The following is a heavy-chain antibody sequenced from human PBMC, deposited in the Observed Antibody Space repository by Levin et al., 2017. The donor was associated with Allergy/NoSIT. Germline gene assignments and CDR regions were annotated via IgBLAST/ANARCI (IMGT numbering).Heavy chain of an antibody. CDR3: ARDPPYSSGWFDAFDI. D-gene: IGHD6-19*01. V-gene: IGHV3-30-3*01. CDR2: ISYDGSNK. J-gene: IGHJ3*02. CDR1: GFTFSSYA. Sequence: LSLTCAASGFTFSSYAMHWVRQAPGKGLEWVAVISYDGSNKYYADSVKGRFTISRDNSKNTLYLQMNSLRAEDTAVYYCARDPPYSSGWFDAFDIWGQGTMVTVSS.